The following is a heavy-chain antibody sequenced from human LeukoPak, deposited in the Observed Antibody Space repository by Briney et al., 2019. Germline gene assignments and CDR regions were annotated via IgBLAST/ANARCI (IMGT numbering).Heavy chain of an antibody. Sequence: SETLSLTCTVSGGSISSYYWSWIRQSPGKGLEWIAFTFNSANTNHNPALKSRVTISVDTSKNHLSLKLNSVTAADTAVYYCARHVGTMVRGFWFDPWGQGTLVTVSS. CDR3: ARHVGTMVRGFWFDP. CDR2: TFNSANT. J-gene: IGHJ5*02. D-gene: IGHD3-10*01. CDR1: GGSISSYY. V-gene: IGHV4-59*08.